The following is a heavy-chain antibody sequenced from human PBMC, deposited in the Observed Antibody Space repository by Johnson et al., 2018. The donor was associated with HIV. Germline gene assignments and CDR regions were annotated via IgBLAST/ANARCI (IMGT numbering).Heavy chain of an antibody. D-gene: IGHD6-19*01. J-gene: IGHJ3*02. CDR3: ASGGWLEGAFDI. CDR2: ISYDGSNK. V-gene: IGHV3-30-3*01. CDR1: GFTFSSYA. Sequence: QEQLVESGGGVVQPGRSLRLSCAASGFTFSSYAMHWVRQAPGKGLEWVAVISYDGSNKYYADSVKGRFTISRDNSKNTLYLQMNSLRAEDTAVYYCASGGWLEGAFDIWDQGTMVTVSS.